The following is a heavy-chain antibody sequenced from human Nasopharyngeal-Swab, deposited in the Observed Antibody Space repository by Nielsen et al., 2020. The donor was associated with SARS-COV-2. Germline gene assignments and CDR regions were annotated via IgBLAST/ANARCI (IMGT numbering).Heavy chain of an antibody. Sequence: ASVKVSCKASVYSFTSYAMNWVRQAPGQGLEWMGWINTNTGNPTYAQRFTGRFVFSLDTSVSTAYLQISSLKAEDTAVYYCAREGDIVVVPSPAGFDPWGQGTLVTVSS. CDR3: AREGDIVVVPSPAGFDP. CDR2: INTNTGNP. J-gene: IGHJ5*02. D-gene: IGHD2-2*01. CDR1: VYSFTSYA. V-gene: IGHV7-4-1*02.